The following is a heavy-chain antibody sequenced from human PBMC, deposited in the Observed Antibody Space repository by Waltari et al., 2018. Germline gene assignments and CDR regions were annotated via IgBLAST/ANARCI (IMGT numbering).Heavy chain of an antibody. CDR1: GGSFSGYY. V-gene: IGHV4-34*01. CDR2: INHSRST. Sequence: QVQLQQWGAGLLKPSETLSLTCAVYGGSFSGYYWSWIRQPPGKGLEWIGEINHSRSTNYNPSLKSRVTRSVDTSKNQFSLKLSSVTAADTAVYYCARAAGGVATIPYYYYGMDVWGQGTTVTVSS. J-gene: IGHJ6*02. D-gene: IGHD5-12*01. CDR3: ARAAGGVATIPYYYYGMDV.